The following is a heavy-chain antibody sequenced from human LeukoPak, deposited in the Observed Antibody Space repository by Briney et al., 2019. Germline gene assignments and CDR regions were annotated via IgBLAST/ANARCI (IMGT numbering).Heavy chain of an antibody. CDR1: GGSFSGYY. V-gene: IGHV4-34*01. CDR3: ARGGGSYYSWFDP. Sequence: SETLSLTCAVYGGSFSGYYWSWIRQPPGKGLEWIGEINHSGSTNYNPSLKSRVTISVDTSKNQFSLKLSSVTAADTAVYYCARGGGSYYSWFDPWGQGTLVTVSS. D-gene: IGHD1-26*01. J-gene: IGHJ5*02. CDR2: INHSGST.